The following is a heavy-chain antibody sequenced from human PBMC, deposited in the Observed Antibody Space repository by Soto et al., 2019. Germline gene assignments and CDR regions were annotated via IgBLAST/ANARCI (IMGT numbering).Heavy chain of an antibody. CDR3: ARHLSRYYDFWSGYPRPDYYYYYMDV. CDR1: GGSISSSSYY. Sequence: QLQLQESGPGLVKPSETLSLTCTVSGGSISSSSYYWGWIRQPPGKGLEWIGSIYYSGSTYYNPSLKSRVTISVDTSKNQCSLKLSSVTAADTAVYYCARHLSRYYDFWSGYPRPDYYYYYMDVWGKGTTVTVSS. D-gene: IGHD3-3*01. J-gene: IGHJ6*03. V-gene: IGHV4-39*01. CDR2: IYYSGST.